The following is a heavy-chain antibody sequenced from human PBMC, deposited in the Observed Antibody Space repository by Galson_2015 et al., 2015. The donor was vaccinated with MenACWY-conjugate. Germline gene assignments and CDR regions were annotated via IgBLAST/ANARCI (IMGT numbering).Heavy chain of an antibody. J-gene: IGHJ3*02. D-gene: IGHD3-9*01. CDR1: GFSLSTRGVG. CDR2: IYWDDDK. V-gene: IGHV2-5*02. CDR3: AHGNFDILTGYYWFDAFDI. Sequence: PALVKPTQPLTLPCTFSGFSLSTRGVGVGWIRQPPGKALEWLALIYWDDDKRYNPALKSRLTITKDPSKNQVVLTMTKMDPVDKATYYCAHGNFDILTGYYWFDAFDIWAKGQWSSSLQ.